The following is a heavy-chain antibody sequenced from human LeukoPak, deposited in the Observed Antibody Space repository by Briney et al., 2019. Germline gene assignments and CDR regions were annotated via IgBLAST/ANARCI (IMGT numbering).Heavy chain of an antibody. J-gene: IGHJ5*02. CDR1: GASISPYY. Sequence: SETLSLTCTVSGASISPYYWTWIRQPPGKGLEYIGYIYYSGSTNYNPSLKSRVTISVDTSKNQFSLKLSSVTAADTAVYYCARGHYRGTYPLHWFDPWGQGTLVTVSS. V-gene: IGHV4-59*01. CDR2: IYYSGST. D-gene: IGHD1-26*01. CDR3: ARGHYRGTYPLHWFDP.